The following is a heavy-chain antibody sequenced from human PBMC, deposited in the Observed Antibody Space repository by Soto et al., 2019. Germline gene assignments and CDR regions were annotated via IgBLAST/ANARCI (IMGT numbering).Heavy chain of an antibody. D-gene: IGHD5-18*01. V-gene: IGHV1-69*13. CDR3: ASSTLSLDTAMVTRPFDY. J-gene: IGHJ4*02. CDR2: IIPIFGTA. Sequence: SVKVSCKASGGTFSSYAISWVRQAPGQGLEWMGGIIPIFGTANYAQKFQGRVTITADDSTSTAYMELSSLRSEDTAVFYCASSTLSLDTAMVTRPFDYWGQGTLVTVSS. CDR1: GGTFSSYA.